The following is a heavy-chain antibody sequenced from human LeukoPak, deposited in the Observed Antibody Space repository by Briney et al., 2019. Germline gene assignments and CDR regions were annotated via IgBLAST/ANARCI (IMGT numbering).Heavy chain of an antibody. D-gene: IGHD3-22*01. CDR1: GYTFTSYA. CDR3: ASHYYDSSGYVWFDP. J-gene: IGHJ5*02. CDR2: INADNGNT. V-gene: IGHV1-3*01. Sequence: GASVKVSCKTSGYTFTSYAMHWVRQAPGQRLEWMGWINADNGNTKYSQKFQGRVTNTRDTSASTAYMELSSLRSEDTAVYYCASHYYDSSGYVWFDPWGQGTLVTVSS.